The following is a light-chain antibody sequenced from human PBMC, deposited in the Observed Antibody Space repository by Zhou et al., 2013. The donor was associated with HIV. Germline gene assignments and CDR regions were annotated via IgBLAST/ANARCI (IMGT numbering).Light chain of an antibody. CDR3: QQYMSYPLT. CDR1: QSISHW. V-gene: IGKV1-5*03. J-gene: IGKJ4*01. Sequence: DIQMTQSPSTLSASVGDRVTITCRASQSISHWLAWYQHKAGKAPKLLIQKASILQSGVPSRFSGSGSGTEFTLTISSLQPDDFATYYCQQYMSYPLTFGRRD. CDR2: KAS.